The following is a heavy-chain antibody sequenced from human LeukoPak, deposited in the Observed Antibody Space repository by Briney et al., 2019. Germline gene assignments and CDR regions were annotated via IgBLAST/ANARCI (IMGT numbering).Heavy chain of an antibody. CDR3: ASRSSSWYFDYFDY. D-gene: IGHD6-13*01. CDR2: INPNSGGT. CDR1: GYTCTGYD. V-gene: IGHV1-2*02. Sequence: ASVKVSCEASGYTCTGYDMHWVRQAPGQGVEWMGWINPNSGGTNYAQKFQGRVTMTRDTSISTAYMELSRLRSDDTAVYYCASRSSSWYFDYFDYWGQGTLATVSS. J-gene: IGHJ4*02.